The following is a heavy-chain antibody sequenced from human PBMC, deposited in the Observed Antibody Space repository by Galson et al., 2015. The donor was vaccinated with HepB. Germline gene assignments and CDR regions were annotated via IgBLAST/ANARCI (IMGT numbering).Heavy chain of an antibody. V-gene: IGHV4-34*01. D-gene: IGHD3-22*01. J-gene: IGHJ2*01. CDR1: GGSFSSYY. CDR2: INHSGST. Sequence: TLSLTCAVYGGSFSSYYWSRIRQPPGKGLEWIGEINHSGSTNYNPSLKSRVTISVYTSKNQFSLKLSSVTAADTAVYYCARATYYYDSSGYYPTVWYFDLSGRGTLVTVSS. CDR3: ARATYYYDSSGYYPTVWYFDL.